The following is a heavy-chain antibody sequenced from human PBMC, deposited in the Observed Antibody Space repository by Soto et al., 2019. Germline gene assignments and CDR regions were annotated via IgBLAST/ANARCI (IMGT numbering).Heavy chain of an antibody. V-gene: IGHV1-69*12. J-gene: IGHJ3*02. CDR3: AAHASIYNWNGDDAFDI. Sequence: QVQLVQSGAEVKKPGSSVKVSCKASGGTFSSYAISWVRQAPGQGLEWMGGIIPIFGTANYAQKFQGRVTITADESTSTAYMELSSLRSEDTAVYYCAAHASIYNWNGDDAFDIWGQGTMVTVSS. CDR2: IIPIFGTA. CDR1: GGTFSSYA. D-gene: IGHD1-20*01.